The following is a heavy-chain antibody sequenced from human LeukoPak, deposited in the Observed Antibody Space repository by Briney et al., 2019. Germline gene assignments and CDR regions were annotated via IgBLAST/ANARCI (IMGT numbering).Heavy chain of an antibody. J-gene: IGHJ4*02. V-gene: IGHV3-21*01. D-gene: IGHD3-22*01. CDR2: ISSSSYI. CDR1: RFIFSSYN. CDR3: ARGHRRDSSGYVY. Sequence: PGGSLRLSCAASRFIFSSYNMNWVRQAPGKGLEWFSSISSSSYIYYADSVKGRFTISRDNAKNSLYLQMNSLRAEDTAVYYCARGHRRDSSGYVYWGQGTLVTVSS.